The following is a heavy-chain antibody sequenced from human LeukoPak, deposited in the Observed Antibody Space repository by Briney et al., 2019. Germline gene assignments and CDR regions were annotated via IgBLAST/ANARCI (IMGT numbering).Heavy chain of an antibody. D-gene: IGHD3-10*02. V-gene: IGHV3-21*01. CDR2: ISSSDDYT. J-gene: IGHJ4*02. CDR1: GFTFSTYS. CDR3: ARGSPRVRAMFLGGY. Sequence: GGSLRLSCEASGFTFSTYSMNWVRQAPGKGLEWVSSISSSDDYTYYADSVKGRFTISRDNAKNSLYLQMNSLRAEDTAFYYCARGSPRVRAMFLGGYWGQGTLVTVSS.